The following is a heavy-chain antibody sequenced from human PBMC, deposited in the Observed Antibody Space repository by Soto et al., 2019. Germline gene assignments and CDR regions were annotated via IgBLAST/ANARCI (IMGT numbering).Heavy chain of an antibody. J-gene: IGHJ4*02. Sequence: GGSLRLSCAASGFTFSSYAMSWVRQAPGKGLEWVSCISCIGDSTYHAYSVKVRFSISRDNSNKTLYLQMNSLRVEDTAIYYCAKESTPYLGYCTTAVCCNDXWGQGTLVTVSX. V-gene: IGHV3-23*01. D-gene: IGHD2-8*01. CDR2: ISCIGDST. CDR1: GFTFSSYA. CDR3: AKESTPYLGYCTTAVCCNDX.